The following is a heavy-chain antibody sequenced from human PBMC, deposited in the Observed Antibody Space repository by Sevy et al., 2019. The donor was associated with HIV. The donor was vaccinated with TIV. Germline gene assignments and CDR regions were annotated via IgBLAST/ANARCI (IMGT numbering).Heavy chain of an antibody. CDR1: GYTFTSYY. CDR3: ARNGGNGRFDP. J-gene: IGHJ5*02. D-gene: IGHD2-15*01. CDR2: INPSGGST. V-gene: IGHV1-46*01. Sequence: SVKVSCKASGYTFTSYYMHWVRQAPGQGLEWMGIINPSGGSTSYAQKFQGRVTMTRDTSTSTVYMELSSLRSEDTAGYYCARNGGNGRFDPWGQGTLVTVSS.